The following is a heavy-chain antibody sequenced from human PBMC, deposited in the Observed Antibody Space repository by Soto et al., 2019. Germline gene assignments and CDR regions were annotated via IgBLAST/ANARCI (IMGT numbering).Heavy chain of an antibody. J-gene: IGHJ4*02. CDR3: AGVGQGRYYFDY. CDR2: INSDGSTT. V-gene: IGHV3-74*01. CDR1: GFAFSSYW. Sequence: EVHLVESGGGSVQPGGSLRLSCAGSGFAFSSYWIHWVRQVPGKGLVWVSRINSDGSTTSYADSVRGRFTISRDNAKDTLYLQMNSLRAEDTALYYCAGVGQGRYYFDYWGQGTLVTVSS.